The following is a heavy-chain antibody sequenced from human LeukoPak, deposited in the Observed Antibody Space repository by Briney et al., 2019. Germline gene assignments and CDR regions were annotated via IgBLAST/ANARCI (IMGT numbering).Heavy chain of an antibody. CDR1: EFTFRSFN. J-gene: IGHJ2*01. CDR3: VRGPRSHRSDLTKWYFDL. CDR2: ISTDSKFK. V-gene: IGHV3-21*01. Sequence: GGSLRLSCAAPEFTFRSFNMVWVRQAPGLGLHSISPISTDSKFKYYSDSVTGRFTISRDNAENSLSLQMNSLRVDDTATYYCVRGPRSHRSDLTKWYFDLWGRGTLVSVSS.